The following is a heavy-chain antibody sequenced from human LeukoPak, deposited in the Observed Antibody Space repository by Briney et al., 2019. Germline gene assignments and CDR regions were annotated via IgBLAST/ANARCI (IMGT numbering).Heavy chain of an antibody. Sequence: KAGGSLRLSCAASGFTFDDYAMHWVRQAPGKGLEWVSGISWNSGSIGYADSVKGRFTISRDNAKNSLYLQMNGLRTDDTGLYYCVKGRRRGYAYGTLESWGQGTLVTVSS. V-gene: IGHV3-9*01. CDR2: ISWNSGSI. D-gene: IGHD5-18*01. J-gene: IGHJ4*02. CDR1: GFTFDDYA. CDR3: VKGRRRGYAYGTLES.